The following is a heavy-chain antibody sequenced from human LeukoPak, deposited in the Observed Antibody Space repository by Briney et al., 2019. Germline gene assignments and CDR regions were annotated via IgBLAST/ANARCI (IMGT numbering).Heavy chain of an antibody. V-gene: IGHV3-7*01. Sequence: GGSLRLSCAASGFTFSSYWMSWVRQAPGKGLEWVANIKQDGSEKYNVDSVKGRFTISRDNAKNSLYLQMNSLRAEDTAVYYCARVFESGYYYDSSGCSDAFDIWGQGTMVTVSS. CDR1: GFTFSSYW. CDR3: ARVFESGYYYDSSGCSDAFDI. CDR2: IKQDGSEK. J-gene: IGHJ3*02. D-gene: IGHD3-22*01.